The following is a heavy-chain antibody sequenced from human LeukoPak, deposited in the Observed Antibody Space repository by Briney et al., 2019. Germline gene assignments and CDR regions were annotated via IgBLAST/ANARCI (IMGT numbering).Heavy chain of an antibody. V-gene: IGHV4-39*01. J-gene: IGHJ4*02. CDR2: ISYSGST. CDR1: GGSVSSSSYY. Sequence: KPSETLSLTCTVSGGSVSSSSYYWGWIRQPPGKGLEWIGGISYSGSTYYNPSLKSRLTISVDTSKNQFSLKLSSVTATDTAVYYCAGTHGEWELLQSNFDFWGQGTLVTVSS. CDR3: AGTHGEWELLQSNFDF. D-gene: IGHD1-26*01.